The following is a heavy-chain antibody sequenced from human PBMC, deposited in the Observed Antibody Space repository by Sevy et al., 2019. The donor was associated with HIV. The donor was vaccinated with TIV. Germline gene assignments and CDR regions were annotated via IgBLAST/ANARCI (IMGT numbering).Heavy chain of an antibody. J-gene: IGHJ4*02. Sequence: SETLSLTCTVSGVSITSLYWNWIRQPPGKGLEWIANIYYNGHINYNPSFKNRVTLLLNTTKNQLLLRLSSLTAADTAMYYCAGENAWGRGYSWGQGTLVTVSS. CDR1: GVSITSLY. V-gene: IGHV4-59*08. CDR3: AGENAWGRGYS. D-gene: IGHD1-26*01. CDR2: IYYNGHI.